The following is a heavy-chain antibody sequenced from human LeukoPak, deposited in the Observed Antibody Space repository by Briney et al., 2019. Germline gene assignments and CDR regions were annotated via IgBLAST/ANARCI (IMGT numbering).Heavy chain of an antibody. CDR1: GFVVSSNY. J-gene: IGHJ4*02. CDR2: IYGGGGL. CDR3: ARADSRIFRS. V-gene: IGHV3-66*01. Sequence: GGSLRLSCAASGFVVSSNYMTWVRQAPGKGLEWVSVIYGGGGLNYAASVKGRFTISRDNAKNSLYLQMNSLRAEDTAVYYCARADSRIFRSWGQGTLVTVSS. D-gene: IGHD1-14*01.